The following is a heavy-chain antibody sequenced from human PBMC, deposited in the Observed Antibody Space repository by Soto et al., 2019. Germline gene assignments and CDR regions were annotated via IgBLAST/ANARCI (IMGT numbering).Heavy chain of an antibody. CDR1: GVTFSSYA. CDR3: ARGKYCSGGSCHADAFDI. V-gene: IGHV1-69*01. D-gene: IGHD2-15*01. Sequence: VQLLESGAEVKKPGSSVKVSCKASGVTFSSYAISWVRQAPGQGLEWMGGIIPIFGTANYAQKFQGRVTITADESTSTAYMELSSLRSEDTAVYYCARGKYCSGGSCHADAFDIWGQGTMVTVSS. CDR2: IIPIFGTA. J-gene: IGHJ3*02.